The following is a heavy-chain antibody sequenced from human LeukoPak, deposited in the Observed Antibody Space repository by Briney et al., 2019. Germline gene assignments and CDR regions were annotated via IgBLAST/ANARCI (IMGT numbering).Heavy chain of an antibody. V-gene: IGHV3-53*01. D-gene: IGHD3-16*01. J-gene: IGHJ4*02. CDR3: ARLYRGLRLDY. Sequence: GGSLRLSCAASGFTVRSNYMSWVRQAPGKGLEWVSVIYSGGSTYYADSVKGRFTISRDNSKNTLYLQMNSLRAEDTAVYYCARLYRGLRLDYRGQGTLVTVSS. CDR2: IYSGGST. CDR1: GFTVRSNY.